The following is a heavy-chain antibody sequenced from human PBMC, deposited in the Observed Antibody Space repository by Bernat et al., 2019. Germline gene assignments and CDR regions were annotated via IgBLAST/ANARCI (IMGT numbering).Heavy chain of an antibody. V-gene: IGHV3-7*03. CDR3: ERDNWAQGVLDAFDI. CDR2: IKQDGSEV. Sequence: EEQLVQSGGGLVQPGGSLRLSCAASGFTFSSYWMSWVRQAPGKVLEWVANIKQDGSEVQYLDSVKGRFTISRDKAKNSLSLQMNGMRAEDTAVYYCERDNWAQGVLDAFDIWGQGTMVTVSS. D-gene: IGHD7-27*01. CDR1: GFTFSSYW. J-gene: IGHJ3*02.